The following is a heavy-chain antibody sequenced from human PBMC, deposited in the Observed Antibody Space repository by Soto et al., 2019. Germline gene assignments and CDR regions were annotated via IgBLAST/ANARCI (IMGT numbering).Heavy chain of an antibody. Sequence: GESLRLSCAGSGFTFGDSYMSWIRQAPGKGLEWLSYISPGSRYPAYADSVKGRFTISRDNAKRSLYLQMMSLTAEDTATYYCVRGGGGGLFDPWGQGTMVTVSS. D-gene: IGHD2-15*01. CDR1: GFTFGDSY. CDR2: ISPGSRYP. J-gene: IGHJ5*02. V-gene: IGHV3-11*06. CDR3: VRGGGGGLFDP.